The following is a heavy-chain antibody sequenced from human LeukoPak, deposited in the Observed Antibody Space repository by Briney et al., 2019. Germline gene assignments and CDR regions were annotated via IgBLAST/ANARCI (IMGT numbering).Heavy chain of an antibody. Sequence: ASVKVSCKASGGTFSSYAISWVRQAPGQGLEWVGGIIPIFGTANYAQKFQGRVTITTDESTSTAYMELSSLRSEDTAVYYCARGRSVIAAADNWYFDLWGRGTLVTVSS. V-gene: IGHV1-69*05. J-gene: IGHJ2*01. D-gene: IGHD6-13*01. CDR1: GGTFSSYA. CDR2: IIPIFGTA. CDR3: ARGRSVIAAADNWYFDL.